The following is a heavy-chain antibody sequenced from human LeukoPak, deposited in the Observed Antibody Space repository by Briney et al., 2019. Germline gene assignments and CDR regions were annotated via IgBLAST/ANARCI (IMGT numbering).Heavy chain of an antibody. J-gene: IGHJ4*02. V-gene: IGHV5-10-1*01. Sequence: PGESLRISCKGSGYSFTSYWISSVRQMPGKGLEWMGRIDPSDSYTNYSPSFQGHVTISADKSISTAYLQWSSLKASDTAMYYCARTYSSSWSDFDYWGQGTLVTVSS. CDR2: IDPSDSYT. CDR1: GYSFTSYW. CDR3: ARTYSSSWSDFDY. D-gene: IGHD6-13*01.